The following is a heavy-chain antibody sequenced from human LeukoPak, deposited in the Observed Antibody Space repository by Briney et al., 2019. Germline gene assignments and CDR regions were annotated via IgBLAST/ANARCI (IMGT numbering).Heavy chain of an antibody. CDR1: GFTVSSNY. V-gene: IGHV3-66*01. D-gene: IGHD5-24*01. CDR3: ARDPSILEMATITAGDY. J-gene: IGHJ4*02. CDR2: IYSGGST. Sequence: GGSLRLSCAASGFTVSSNYMSWVRQAPGKGLEWVSVIYSGGSTYYADSVKGRFTISRDNSKNTLYLQMNSLRAEDTAVYYCARDPSILEMATITAGDYWGQGTLVTVSS.